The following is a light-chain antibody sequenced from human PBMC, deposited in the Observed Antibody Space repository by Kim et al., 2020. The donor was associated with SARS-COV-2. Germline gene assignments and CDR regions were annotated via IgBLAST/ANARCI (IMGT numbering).Light chain of an antibody. J-gene: IGLJ1*01. CDR1: NSDVGSYNF. V-gene: IGLV2-23*01. CDR3: CSFARSNTYV. CDR2: EDN. Sequence: GQSITISCTGTNSDVGSYNFVSWYQQYPGKAPKLMISEDNKRPSGVSNRFSGSKSGNTASLTISGLQAEDEADYYCCSFARSNTYVFGTGTKVSVL.